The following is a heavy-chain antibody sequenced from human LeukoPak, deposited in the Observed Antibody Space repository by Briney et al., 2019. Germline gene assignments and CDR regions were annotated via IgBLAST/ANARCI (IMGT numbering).Heavy chain of an antibody. CDR2: IKQDGSEK. CDR1: GFTFSAYW. J-gene: IGHJ4*02. CDR3: ARPVSSSPVFDY. Sequence: GGSLRLSCEASGFTFSAYWMSWVRQVPGKGLEWVADIKQDGSEKYYVDSVKGRFTISRDNAKNSLSLQMNSLRAEDTAVYYCARPVSSSPVFDYWAQGTLVAVSS. D-gene: IGHD6-19*01. V-gene: IGHV3-7*05.